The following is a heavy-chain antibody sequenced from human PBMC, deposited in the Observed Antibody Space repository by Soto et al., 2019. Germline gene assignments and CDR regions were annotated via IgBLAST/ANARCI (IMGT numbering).Heavy chain of an antibody. Sequence: PXATLALTKAVCGGCFSGYYWSWIRQPPGKGLEWIGEINHSGSTNYNPSLKSRVTISVDTSKNQFSLKLSSVTAADTAVYYCARARSIAARQRAYYYGMDVWAQGTTVTVSS. D-gene: IGHD6-6*01. CDR1: GGCFSGYY. CDR3: ARARSIAARQRAYYYGMDV. V-gene: IGHV4-34*01. J-gene: IGHJ6*02. CDR2: INHSGST.